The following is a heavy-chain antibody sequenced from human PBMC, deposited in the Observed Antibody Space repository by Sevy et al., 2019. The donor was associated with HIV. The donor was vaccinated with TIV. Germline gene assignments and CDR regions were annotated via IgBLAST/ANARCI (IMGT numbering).Heavy chain of an antibody. CDR1: GFTFSSYS. J-gene: IGHJ4*02. Sequence: GGSLRLSCAASGFTFSSYSMNWVRQAPGKGLEWVSFISSSSNYIYYADSVKGRFTISRDNAKNSLYLQMNSLRPEDTAVYYCARDKSDYDLYFDYWGQGTLVTVSS. D-gene: IGHD4-17*01. CDR2: ISSSSNYI. V-gene: IGHV3-21*01. CDR3: ARDKSDYDLYFDY.